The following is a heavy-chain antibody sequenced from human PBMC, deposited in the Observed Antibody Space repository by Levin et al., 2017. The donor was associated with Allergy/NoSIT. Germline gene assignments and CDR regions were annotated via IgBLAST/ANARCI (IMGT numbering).Heavy chain of an antibody. V-gene: IGHV3-48*03. J-gene: IGHJ4*02. CDR1: GFTFSSYE. D-gene: IGHD3-22*01. CDR2: ISSSGSTI. CDR3: ARGGKHYYDSSGYYY. Sequence: PGGSLRLSCAASGFTFSSYEMNWVRQAPGKGLEWVSYISSSGSTIYYADSVKGRFTISRDNAKNSLYLQMNSLRAEDTAVYYCARGGKHYYDSSGYYYWGQGTLVTVSS.